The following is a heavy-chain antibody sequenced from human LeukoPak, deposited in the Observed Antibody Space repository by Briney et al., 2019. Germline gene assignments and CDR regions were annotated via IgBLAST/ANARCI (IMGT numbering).Heavy chain of an antibody. D-gene: IGHD3/OR15-3a*01. V-gene: IGHV3-74*01. Sequence: QPGGSLRLSCAVSGFTFSNYWMHWVRHAPGKGLVWVSCISSDGSSTNYADSVKGRFSISRDNAKNTLYLHMNSLRAEDTALYYCARPMISVMSLGADFWGQGSLVTVSS. CDR2: ISSDGSST. CDR3: ARPMISVMSLGADF. CDR1: GFTFSNYW. J-gene: IGHJ4*02.